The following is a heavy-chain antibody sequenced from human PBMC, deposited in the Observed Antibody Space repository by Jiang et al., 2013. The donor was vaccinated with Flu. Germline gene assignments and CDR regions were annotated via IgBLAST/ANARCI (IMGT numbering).Heavy chain of an antibody. D-gene: IGHD1-1*01. J-gene: IGHJ5*02. Sequence: QTLSLTCAISGDSVSSNSATWNWIRQSPSRGLEWLGRTYYKSKWYNDYAVSVKSRMTISPDTSKNQFSLHLNSVTPEDTAVYYCAGGLYKYTWFDPWGQGTLVTVSS. CDR3: AGGLYKYTWFDP. V-gene: IGHV6-1*01. CDR2: TYYKSKWYN. CDR1: GDSVSSNSAT.